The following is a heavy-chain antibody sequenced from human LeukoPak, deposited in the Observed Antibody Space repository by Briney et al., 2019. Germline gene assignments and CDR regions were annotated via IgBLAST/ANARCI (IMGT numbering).Heavy chain of an antibody. CDR1: GGSLSSGDYY. D-gene: IGHD1-26*01. J-gene: IGHJ3*02. V-gene: IGHV4-30-4*08. Sequence: PSQTLSLTCTVSGGSLSSGDYYWSWIRQPPGKGLEWIGYIYYSGSTYYNPSLKSRVTISVDTSKNQFSLKLSSVTAADTAVYYCARDLPSGSYYATEHDAFDIWGQGTMVTVSS. CDR3: ARDLPSGSYYATEHDAFDI. CDR2: IYYSGST.